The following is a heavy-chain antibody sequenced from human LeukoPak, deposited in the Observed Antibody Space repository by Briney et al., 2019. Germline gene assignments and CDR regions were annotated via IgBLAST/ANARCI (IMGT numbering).Heavy chain of an antibody. Sequence: GGSLRLSCAASGLTLSDYYMSWIRQAPGKGLGWVSYISSSGYAIYYADSVKGRFTISRDNAKNSLYLQMNSLRAEDTTVYYCAAPPSGDTSGYPIFGSWGQGTLVTVSS. V-gene: IGHV3-11*01. J-gene: IGHJ4*02. CDR3: AAPPSGDTSGYPIFGS. CDR2: ISSSGYAI. D-gene: IGHD3-22*01. CDR1: GLTLSDYY.